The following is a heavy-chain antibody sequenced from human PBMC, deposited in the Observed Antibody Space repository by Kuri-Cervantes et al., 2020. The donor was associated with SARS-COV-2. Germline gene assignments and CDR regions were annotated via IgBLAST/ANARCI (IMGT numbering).Heavy chain of an antibody. J-gene: IGHJ4*02. CDR3: ARHIAAAGNFDY. V-gene: IGHV4-30-4*01. D-gene: IGHD6-13*01. Sequence: LRLSCTVSSGSISSGDYYWNWIRQPPGEGLEWIAYIHYSGNTYYNPSLQSRISISVDTSENQFSLRLLSMTAADTAVYYCARHIAAAGNFDYWGQGTLVTVSS. CDR1: SGSISSGDYY. CDR2: IHYSGNT.